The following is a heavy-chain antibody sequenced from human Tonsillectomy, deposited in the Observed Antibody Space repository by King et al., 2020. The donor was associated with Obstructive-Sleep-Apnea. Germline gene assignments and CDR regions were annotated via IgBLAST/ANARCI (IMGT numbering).Heavy chain of an antibody. D-gene: IGHD4-17*01. CDR1: GGSISSSSYY. CDR2: IYYSGST. Sequence: LQLQESGPGLVKPSETLSLTCTVSGGSISSSSYYWGWIRQPPGKGLEWIGSIYYSGSTYYNPSLKRRVTISVDASKNQFSLKLSSVTAADTAVYYCARPIRVGYGDLCAFHIWGQGTMVTVSS. V-gene: IGHV4-39*07. CDR3: ARPIRVGYGDLCAFHI. J-gene: IGHJ3*02.